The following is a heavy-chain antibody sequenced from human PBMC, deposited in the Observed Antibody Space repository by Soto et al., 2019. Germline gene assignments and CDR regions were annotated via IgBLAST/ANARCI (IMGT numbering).Heavy chain of an antibody. J-gene: IGHJ4*02. CDR3: ARAYDSSMYYFDY. CDR2: ISYDGSNK. D-gene: IGHD3-22*01. CDR1: GFTFSSFA. V-gene: IGHV3-30-3*01. Sequence: QVQLVESGGGVVQPGRSLRLSCAASGFTFSSFAIHWVRQAPGKGLEWVSRISYDGSNKYYADSVKGRFTISRDNSKNTLYLQMNSLRADDTAVYYCARAYDSSMYYFDYWGQGTLVTVSS.